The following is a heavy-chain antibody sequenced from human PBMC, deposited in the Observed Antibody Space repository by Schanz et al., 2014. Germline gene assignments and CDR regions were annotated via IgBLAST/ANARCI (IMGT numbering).Heavy chain of an antibody. CDR2: INQSGDT. V-gene: IGHV4-34*01. D-gene: IGHD2-2*01. CDR1: GGSFSGYY. J-gene: IGHJ4*02. CDR3: ARLYCSTPGCYVSPNGFAKDY. Sequence: QVQLQQWGAGLLKPSETLSLTCAVSGGSFSGYYWSWIRQPPDTGLEWIGEINQSGDTNYNPSLKSRVTISVDPSTTQFSLKLRSVTAADTAVYYCARLYCSTPGCYVSPNGFAKDYWGQGTLVTVSS.